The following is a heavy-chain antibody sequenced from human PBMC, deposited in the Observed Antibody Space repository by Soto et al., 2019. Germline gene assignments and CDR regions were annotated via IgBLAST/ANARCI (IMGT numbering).Heavy chain of an antibody. CDR1: GFTFPNYA. CDR3: AKAYGAYPYWYFDL. CDR2: IRSSGSST. V-gene: IGHV3-23*01. D-gene: IGHD4-17*01. J-gene: IGHJ2*01. Sequence: EVQLLESGGGLVQPGGSLRLSCAASGFTFPNYAMSWVRQAPGKGLEWVSAIRSSGSSTWYADSVKGRFTISRDNSKKTLYMQMNSLRVEDTAVYSCAKAYGAYPYWYFDLWGRGTLVTVSS.